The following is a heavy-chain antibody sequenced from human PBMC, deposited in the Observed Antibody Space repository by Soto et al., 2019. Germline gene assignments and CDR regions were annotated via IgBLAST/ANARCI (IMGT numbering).Heavy chain of an antibody. Sequence: SETLSLTCTVSGASISNYHWSWIRQPAGKGLEWIGRIYSSGGTSYNPSFKSRLTISVDTSKRQFSLKLSSVTAADTAVYYRARGYSYGDTFDYWGQGTLVTVSS. CDR2: IYSSGGT. CDR1: GASISNYH. V-gene: IGHV4-4*07. CDR3: ARGYSYGDTFDY. J-gene: IGHJ4*02. D-gene: IGHD5-18*01.